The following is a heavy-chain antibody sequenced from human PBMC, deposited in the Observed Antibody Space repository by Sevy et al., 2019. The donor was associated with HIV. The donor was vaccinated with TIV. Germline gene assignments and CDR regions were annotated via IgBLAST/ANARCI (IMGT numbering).Heavy chain of an antibody. CDR2: MNPNSGNT. Sequence: GESLKISCKASGYTFTSYDINWVRQATGQGLEWMGWMNPNSGNTGYAQKFQGRVTITRNTSISTAYMELSSLRSEDTAVYYCARGRMRGFSGSYYQKVYDSWGQGTLVTVSS. CDR1: GYTFTSYD. V-gene: IGHV1-8*03. J-gene: IGHJ4*02. CDR3: ARGRMRGFSGSYYQKVYDS. D-gene: IGHD3-10*01.